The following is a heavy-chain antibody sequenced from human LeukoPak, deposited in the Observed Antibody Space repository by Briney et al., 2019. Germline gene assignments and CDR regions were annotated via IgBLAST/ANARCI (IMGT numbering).Heavy chain of an antibody. J-gene: IGHJ4*02. D-gene: IGHD4-17*01. CDR2: IDWDDDK. CDR1: GFSLSTSGMR. CDR3: ARIRPSYGDYFDY. Sequence: SGPALVKPTQALTLTCTFSGFSLSTSGMRVSWIRQPPGRALEWLARIDWDDDKFYSTSLKTRLTISKDTSKNQVVLTMTNMDPVDTATYYCARIRPSYGDYFDYWGQGTLVTVSS. V-gene: IGHV2-70*04.